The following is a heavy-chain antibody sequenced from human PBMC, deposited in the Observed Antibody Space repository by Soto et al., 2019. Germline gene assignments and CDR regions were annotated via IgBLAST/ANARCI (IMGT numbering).Heavy chain of an antibody. Sequence: GGSLRLSCAASGFTSSSYGMHWVRQAPGKGLEWVAVISYDGSNKYYADSVKGRFTISRDNSKNTLYLQMNSLRAEDTAVYYCAKDSPTGDFDYWGQGTLVTVSS. CDR2: ISYDGSNK. V-gene: IGHV3-30*18. J-gene: IGHJ4*02. D-gene: IGHD1-1*01. CDR1: GFTSSSYG. CDR3: AKDSPTGDFDY.